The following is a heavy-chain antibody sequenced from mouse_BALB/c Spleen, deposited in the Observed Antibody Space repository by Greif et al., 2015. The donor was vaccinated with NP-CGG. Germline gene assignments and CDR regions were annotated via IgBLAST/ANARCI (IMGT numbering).Heavy chain of an antibody. V-gene: IGHV2-3*01. CDR2: IWGDGST. CDR1: GFSLTSYG. J-gene: IGHJ3*01. CDR3: AKGWYGNYLAY. D-gene: IGHD2-10*02. Sequence: VQVVESGPGLVAPSQSLSITCTVSGFSLTSYGVSWVRQPPGKGLEWLGVIWGDGSTNYHSALISRLSISKDNSKSQVFLKLNRRQIDVTATYYGAKGWYGNYLAYGGQGTLVTVSA.